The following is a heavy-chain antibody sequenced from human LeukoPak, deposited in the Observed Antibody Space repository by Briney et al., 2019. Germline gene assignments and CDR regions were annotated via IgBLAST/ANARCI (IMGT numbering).Heavy chain of an antibody. J-gene: IGHJ3*02. CDR2: INPNSGGT. V-gene: IGHV1-2*06. CDR3: ARYCSGGSCYRDAFDI. CDR1: GYTFTGYY. Sequence: ASVKVSCKASGYTFTGYYMHWVRQAPGQGLEWMGRINPNSGGTNYAQKFQGRVTMTRDTSISTAYMELSRLRSDDTAVYYCARYCSGGSCYRDAFDIWGQGTMVTVSS. D-gene: IGHD2-15*01.